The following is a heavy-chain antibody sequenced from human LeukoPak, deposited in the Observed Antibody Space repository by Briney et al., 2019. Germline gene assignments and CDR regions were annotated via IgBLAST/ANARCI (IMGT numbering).Heavy chain of an antibody. CDR3: AREESSGPTNRFDP. V-gene: IGHV4-4*07. CDR1: GGSISSYY. CDR2: IYTSGST. D-gene: IGHD6-19*01. J-gene: IGHJ5*02. Sequence: PSETLSLTSTVSGGSISSYYLSWIRQPAGKGLEWIGRIYTSGSTNYNPSLKSRVTMSVDTSKNQFSLKLSSVTAADTAVYYTAREESSGPTNRFDPRGQGTLVTVSS.